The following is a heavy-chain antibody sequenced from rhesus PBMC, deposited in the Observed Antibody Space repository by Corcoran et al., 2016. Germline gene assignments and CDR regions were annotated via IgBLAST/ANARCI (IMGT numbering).Heavy chain of an antibody. D-gene: IGHD4-23*01. CDR3: ARKSNEYSRYWYFDR. CDR1: GGSISSNY. Sequence: QVQLQESGPGLVKPSETLSLTCAVSGGSISSNYWSWIRQPPGKGLEWIGRIYGSGGSTDENPALKSRVTISTDTSKNKCSLKLSSVTAADTAVYYCARKSNEYSRYWYFDRWGPGTPITISS. CDR2: IYGSGGST. J-gene: IGHJ2*01. V-gene: IGHV4-160*01.